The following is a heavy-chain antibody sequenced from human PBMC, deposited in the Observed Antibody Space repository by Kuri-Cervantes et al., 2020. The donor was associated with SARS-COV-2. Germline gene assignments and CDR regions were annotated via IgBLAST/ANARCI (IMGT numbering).Heavy chain of an antibody. CDR1: GGSISSYY. V-gene: IGHV4-39*01. D-gene: IGHD3-10*01. J-gene: IGHJ5*02. CDR3: ARHTSTGWFDP. Sequence: SETLSLTCTVSGGSISSYYWSWIRQPPGKGLEWIGSINYSGSTFYSPNLKSRVTISVDTSTNQFSLKLTSVTAADTAVYYCARHTSTGWFDPWGQGTLVTVSS. CDR2: INYSGST.